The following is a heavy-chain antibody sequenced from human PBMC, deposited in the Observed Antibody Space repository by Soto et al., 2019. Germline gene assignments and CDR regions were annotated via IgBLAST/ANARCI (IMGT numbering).Heavy chain of an antibody. D-gene: IGHD6-13*01. V-gene: IGHV4-59*08. CDR3: ARLGRRGSWEYYYYYMDV. Sequence: SETLSLTCTVSGGSISSYYWSWIRQPPGKGLEWIGYIYYSGSTNYNPSLKSRVTISVDTSKNQFSLKLSSVTAADTAVYYCARLGRRGSWEYYYYYMDVWGKGTTVTVSS. J-gene: IGHJ6*03. CDR1: GGSISSYY. CDR2: IYYSGST.